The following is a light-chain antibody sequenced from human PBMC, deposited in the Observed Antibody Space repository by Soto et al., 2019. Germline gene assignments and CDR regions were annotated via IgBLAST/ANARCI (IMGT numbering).Light chain of an antibody. V-gene: IGLV2-23*02. CDR1: SSDVGSHNL. J-gene: IGLJ7*01. CDR2: EVS. Sequence: QSALTQPASVSGSPGQSITISCTGTSSDVGSHNLVSWYQQHPGQAPKLMIYEVSKRPLGVSARFSASKSGNTASLTISGLQAADEADYYCSSYGGSRAVFGGGTQLTVL. CDR3: SSYGGSRAV.